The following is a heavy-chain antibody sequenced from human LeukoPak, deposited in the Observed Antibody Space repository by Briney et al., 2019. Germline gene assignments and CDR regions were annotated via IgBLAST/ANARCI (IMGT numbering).Heavy chain of an antibody. J-gene: IGHJ4*02. V-gene: IGHV3-21*01. Sequence: GGSLRLSCAASGFTFSSYSMNWVRQAPGKGLEWVSSISSSSYIYYADSVKGRFTISRDNAKNSLCLQMNSLRAEDAAVYYCARDLGPYIVVVPAAPFGYWGQGTLVTVSS. CDR3: ARDLGPYIVVVPAAPFGY. D-gene: IGHD2-2*01. CDR2: ISSSSYI. CDR1: GFTFSSYS.